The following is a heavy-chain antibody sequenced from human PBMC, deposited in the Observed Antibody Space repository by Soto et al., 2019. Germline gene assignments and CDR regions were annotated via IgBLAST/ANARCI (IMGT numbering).Heavy chain of an antibody. CDR2: ISSDGSKQ. D-gene: IGHD2-8*01. CDR3: AKDRGTSRYLGGSFDY. J-gene: IGHJ4*02. Sequence: QPGGSLRLSCAASGFTFSSYGMHWVRQAPGKGLEWVAVISSDGSKQYYADSVKGRFTISRDNSKNTLYLQMNSLRPDDTAVYYCAKDRGTSRYLGGSFDYWGQGTLVTVSS. CDR1: GFTFSSYG. V-gene: IGHV3-30*18.